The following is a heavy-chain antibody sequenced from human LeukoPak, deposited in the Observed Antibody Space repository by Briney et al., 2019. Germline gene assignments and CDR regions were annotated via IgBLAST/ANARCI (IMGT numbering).Heavy chain of an antibody. CDR3: AGVSYGDRY. CDR2: IQEDGSAK. D-gene: IGHD4-17*01. V-gene: IGHV3-7*01. CDR1: GFTFSNYW. Sequence: PGESLRLSCAHSGFTFSNYWMSCVRQAPRKGMEWVGNIQEDGSAKYYVDSVKGRFPISGDNAKNSLYLQMNSLRAEDTAVYYCAGVSYGDRYWGQGTRVTVSS. J-gene: IGHJ4*02.